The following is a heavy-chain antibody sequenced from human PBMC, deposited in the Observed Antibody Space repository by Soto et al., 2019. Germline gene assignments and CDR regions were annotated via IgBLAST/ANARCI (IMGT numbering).Heavy chain of an antibody. J-gene: IGHJ4*02. D-gene: IGHD3-10*01. CDR1: GFSGSNTY. CDR3: ARGEGSGSNALGY. Sequence: EVLLEESGGGLVQPGGSLRLSCEASGFSGSNTYMTWVRQAPGKGLEWVSVIQDGGSISYLVSVRDRFNISRDSSKNMVFLQMSSLRPEDTAVYFCARGEGSGSNALGYWGQGTLVTVSS. CDR2: IQDGGSI. V-gene: IGHV3-66*01.